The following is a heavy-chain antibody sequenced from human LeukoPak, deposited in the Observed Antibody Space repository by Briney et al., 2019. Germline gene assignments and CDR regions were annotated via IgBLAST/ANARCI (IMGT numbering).Heavy chain of an antibody. Sequence: GGSLRLSCAASGFTFSSYWMHWVRQAPGKGLVGVSRINNDGRSTNYADSVKGRFTISRDNAKNSLYLQMNSLRAEDTAVYYCARVEVYSSGWYDYYYYMDVWGKGTTVTISS. CDR3: ARVEVYSSGWYDYYYYMDV. V-gene: IGHV3-74*01. J-gene: IGHJ6*03. CDR1: GFTFSSYW. D-gene: IGHD6-19*01. CDR2: INNDGRST.